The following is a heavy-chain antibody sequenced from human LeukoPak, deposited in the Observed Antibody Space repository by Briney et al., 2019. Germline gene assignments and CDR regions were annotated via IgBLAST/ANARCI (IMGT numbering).Heavy chain of an antibody. V-gene: IGHV4-31*03. J-gene: IGHJ3*02. Sequence: SQTLSLTCTVSGGSISSGGYYWSWIRQHPGKGLEWIGYIYYSGSTYYNPSLKSRVTISVDTSKNQFSLKLSSVTAADTAGYYCARITGYDYGDYADAFDIWGQGTMVTVSS. CDR1: GGSISSGGYY. CDR2: IYYSGST. D-gene: IGHD4-17*01. CDR3: ARITGYDYGDYADAFDI.